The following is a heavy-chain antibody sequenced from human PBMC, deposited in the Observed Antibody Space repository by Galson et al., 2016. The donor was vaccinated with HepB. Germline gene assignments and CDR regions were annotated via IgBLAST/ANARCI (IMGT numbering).Heavy chain of an antibody. CDR2: INGVGGLT. Sequence: SLRLSCAASGFTFSMSAMSWVRQAPGKGLEWVSLINGVGGLTYYADSVKGRFTISRDNSKNTASLQMNSLRADDTAVYYCAKVHPYDYVWGSYRADDWGQGTLVTVSS. V-gene: IGHV3-23*01. D-gene: IGHD3-16*02. CDR3: AKVHPYDYVWGSYRADD. CDR1: GFTFSMSA. J-gene: IGHJ4*02.